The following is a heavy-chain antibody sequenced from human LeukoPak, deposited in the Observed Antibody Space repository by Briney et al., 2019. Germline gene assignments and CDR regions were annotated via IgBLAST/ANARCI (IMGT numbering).Heavy chain of an antibody. D-gene: IGHD6-19*01. CDR1: GYSFTSYW. J-gene: IGHJ4*02. V-gene: IGHV5-51*01. Sequence: GESLKISCKGSGYSFTSYWIGWVRQMPGKGLEWMGIIYPGDSDTRYSPSFQGQVTISADKSISTAYLQWSSLKASDTAMYYCARIPIAVAGNTYYFDYWGQGTLVTVSS. CDR3: ARIPIAVAGNTYYFDY. CDR2: IYPGDSDT.